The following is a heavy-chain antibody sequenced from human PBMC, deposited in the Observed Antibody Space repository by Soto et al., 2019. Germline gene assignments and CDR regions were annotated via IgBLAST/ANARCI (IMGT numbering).Heavy chain of an antibody. V-gene: IGHV2-26*01. D-gene: IGHD6-13*01. J-gene: IGHJ5*02. CDR1: GFSLSNARMG. CDR3: ARTPTIAAAGDDWFDP. CDR2: IFSNDEK. Sequence: QVTLKESGPVLVKPTETLTLTCTVSGFSLSNARMGVSWIRQPPGKALEWLAHIFSNDEKSYSTSLKSRLTISXXTXKXXVVLTITNMDPLDTATYYCARTPTIAAAGDDWFDPWGQGTLVTVSS.